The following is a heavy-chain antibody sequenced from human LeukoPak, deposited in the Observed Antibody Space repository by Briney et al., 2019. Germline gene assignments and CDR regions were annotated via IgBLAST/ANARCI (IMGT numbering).Heavy chain of an antibody. Sequence: PSETLSLTFTVSGGSISSSTYYWGWTRQPPGKGLGWIGSIYYSGSTYYNPSLKTRVTISVDTSKNQFSLKLSSVTAADTAVYYCATHYSNYEVNLDYWGQGTLVTVSS. CDR1: GGSISSSTYY. CDR3: ATHYSNYEVNLDY. J-gene: IGHJ4*02. CDR2: IYYSGST. D-gene: IGHD4-11*01. V-gene: IGHV4-39*01.